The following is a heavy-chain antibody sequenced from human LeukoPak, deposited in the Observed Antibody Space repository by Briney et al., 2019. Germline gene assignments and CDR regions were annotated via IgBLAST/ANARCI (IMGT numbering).Heavy chain of an antibody. J-gene: IGHJ4*02. Sequence: GGSLRLSCAASGFTFATYAMSWVRQPPGKGLEWVSSISGSADITYYADSVKGRFTISRDNSKNTLYLQMNSLSAEDTAVYYCAKSASRYYFDYWGQGTLVSVSP. V-gene: IGHV3-23*01. CDR3: AKSASRYYFDY. CDR2: ISGSADIT. CDR1: GFTFATYA.